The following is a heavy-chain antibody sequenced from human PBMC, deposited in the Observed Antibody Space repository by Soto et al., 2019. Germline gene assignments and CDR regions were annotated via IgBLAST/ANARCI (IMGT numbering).Heavy chain of an antibody. CDR1: GYTFTGYG. Sequence: GASVKVSCKASGYTFTGYGISWVRQAPGQGLEWMGWINAGNGNTKYSQKFQGRVTITRDTSASTAYMELSSLRSEDTAVYYCARSYDYGDYSYWGQGTLVTVSS. D-gene: IGHD4-17*01. V-gene: IGHV1-3*01. CDR3: ARSYDYGDYSY. CDR2: INAGNGNT. J-gene: IGHJ4*02.